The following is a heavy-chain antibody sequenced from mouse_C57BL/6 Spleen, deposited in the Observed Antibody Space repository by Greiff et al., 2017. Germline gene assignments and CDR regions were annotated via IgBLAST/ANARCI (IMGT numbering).Heavy chain of an antibody. V-gene: IGHV5-16*01. CDR1: GFTFSDYY. D-gene: IGHD2-1*01. CDR2: INYDGSST. J-gene: IGHJ4*01. CDR3: ARGNLYAMDY. Sequence: EVMLVESEGGLVQPGSSMKLSCTASGFTFSDYYMAWVRQVPEKGLEWVANINYDGSSTYYLDSLQSRFIISRDNAKNILYLQMSSLKSEDTATYYCARGNLYAMDYWGQGTSVTVSS.